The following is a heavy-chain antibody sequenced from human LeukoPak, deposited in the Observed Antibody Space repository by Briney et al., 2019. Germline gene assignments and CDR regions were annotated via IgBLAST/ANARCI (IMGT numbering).Heavy chain of an antibody. J-gene: IGHJ5*02. D-gene: IGHD4-17*01. V-gene: IGHV1-3*01. Sequence: KFQGRVTITRDTSASTAYMELSSLRSEDTAVYYCARDAYGDYPGNWFDPWGQGTLVTVSS. CDR3: ARDAYGDYPGNWFDP.